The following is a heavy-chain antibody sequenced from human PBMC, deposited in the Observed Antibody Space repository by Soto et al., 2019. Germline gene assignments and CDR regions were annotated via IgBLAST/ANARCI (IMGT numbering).Heavy chain of an antibody. D-gene: IGHD2-8*01. Sequence: GGSLRLSCAASGFTFSSHAMGWLRQAPGTGPEWVAFVDGSGGDTSYADSVKGRFTISRDNSDNSLFLDMNSLRAEDTGRYFCSKEIFASAYAATSAFDLWGQGTLVTVSS. J-gene: IGHJ4*02. CDR2: VDGSGGDT. V-gene: IGHV3-23*01. CDR3: SKEIFASAYAATSAFDL. CDR1: GFTFSSHA.